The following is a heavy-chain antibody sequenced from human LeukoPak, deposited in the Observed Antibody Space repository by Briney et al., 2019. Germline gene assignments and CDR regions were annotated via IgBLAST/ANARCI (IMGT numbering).Heavy chain of an antibody. D-gene: IGHD1-26*01. V-gene: IGHV4-4*07. Sequence: SETLSLTRTASGGSISTYFLSWIRQPPGKGLEWIGRIYNSYTTSYNPSLKSRVTMSIDTSKNQFSLKLTSVTAADTAVYYCTRDGRRGYYGDAFDIWGQGTMVTVSS. J-gene: IGHJ3*02. CDR2: IYNSYTT. CDR3: TRDGRRGYYGDAFDI. CDR1: GGSISTYF.